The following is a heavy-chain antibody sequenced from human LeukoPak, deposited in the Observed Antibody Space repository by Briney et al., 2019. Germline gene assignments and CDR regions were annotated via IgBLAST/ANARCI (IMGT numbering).Heavy chain of an antibody. J-gene: IGHJ4*02. V-gene: IGHV3-7*01. Sequence: PGGSLRLSCAASGFTFSSYWKSWGRQAQGKGLGLVANIKQDGSEKYYVDSAKGRFTISRDNAKNSLYLQMNSLRAEDTAVYYCARSRYSGSYANPYYWGQGTLVTVSS. CDR2: IKQDGSEK. CDR1: GFTFSSYW. D-gene: IGHD1-26*01. CDR3: ARSRYSGSYANPYY.